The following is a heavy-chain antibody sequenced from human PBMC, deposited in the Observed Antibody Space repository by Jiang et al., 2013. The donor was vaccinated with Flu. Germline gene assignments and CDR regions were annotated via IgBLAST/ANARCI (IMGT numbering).Heavy chain of an antibody. Sequence: TSQTLSLTCAISGDSVSSNSAAWNWIRQSPSRGLEWLGRTYYRSKWYNDYAVSVKSRITINPDTSKNQFSLQLNSVTPEDTAVYYCARDQGDPTYYDILVAFDYWGQGTLVTVSS. CDR2: TYYRSKWYN. CDR1: GDSVSSNSAA. D-gene: IGHD3-9*01. V-gene: IGHV6-1*01. CDR3: ARDQGDPTYYDILVAFDY. J-gene: IGHJ4*02.